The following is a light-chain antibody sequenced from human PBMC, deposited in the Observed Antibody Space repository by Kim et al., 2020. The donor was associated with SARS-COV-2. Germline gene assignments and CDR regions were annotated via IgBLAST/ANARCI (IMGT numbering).Light chain of an antibody. V-gene: IGLV2-14*03. Sequence: GHAITISCTGTNRDDGGYSHVSWYQQHPGKAPKLMVYDVSQRPSGVANRFSGSKSGNTASLTISGLQAEDEADYYCSSYTSSTTYVFGSGTKVTVL. CDR3: SSYTSSTTYV. J-gene: IGLJ1*01. CDR1: NRDDGGYSH. CDR2: DVS.